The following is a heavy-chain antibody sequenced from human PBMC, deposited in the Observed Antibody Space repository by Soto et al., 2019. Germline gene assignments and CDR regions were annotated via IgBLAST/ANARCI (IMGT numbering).Heavy chain of an antibody. CDR3: AILDSSSWYTGYYFDY. Sequence: GGSLRLSCAASGFSFSSYAMNWVRQSPGKGLECVSAFSDGGSNTYYTDSVKGRFTISRDNSKNTMLMQMNSLRAEDTAVYYCAILDSSSWYTGYYFDYWGQGTLVTVSS. CDR1: GFSFSSYA. J-gene: IGHJ4*02. D-gene: IGHD6-13*01. CDR2: FSDGGSNT. V-gene: IGHV3-23*01.